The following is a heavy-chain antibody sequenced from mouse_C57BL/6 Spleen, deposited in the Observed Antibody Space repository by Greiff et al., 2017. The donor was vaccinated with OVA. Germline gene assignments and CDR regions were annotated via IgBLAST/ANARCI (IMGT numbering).Heavy chain of an antibody. CDR1: GYTFTDYY. D-gene: IGHD1-1*01. V-gene: IGHV1-76*01. Sequence: QVQLQQSGAELVRPGASVKLSCKASGYTFTDYYINWVKQRPGQGLEWIARIYPGSGNTYYNEKFKGKATLTAEKSSSTAYMQLSSLTSEDSAVYFCAREGYCGSSTWFAYWGQGTLVTVSA. J-gene: IGHJ3*01. CDR3: AREGYCGSSTWFAY. CDR2: IYPGSGNT.